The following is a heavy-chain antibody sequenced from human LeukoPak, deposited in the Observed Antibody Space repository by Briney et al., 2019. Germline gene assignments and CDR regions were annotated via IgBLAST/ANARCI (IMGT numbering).Heavy chain of an antibody. V-gene: IGHV4-31*03. D-gene: IGHD3-3*01. CDR2: IYYSGTT. CDR1: GGSISSGTHY. CDR3: ARADLSETATLDY. J-gene: IGHJ4*02. Sequence: SETLSLTCTVSGGSISSGTHYWSWIRQHPGKGLEWIGYIYYSGTTYYNPSLKSRVIISVDTSKNQFSLKLSSVTAADTAVYYCARADLSETATLDYWGQGTLVTVSS.